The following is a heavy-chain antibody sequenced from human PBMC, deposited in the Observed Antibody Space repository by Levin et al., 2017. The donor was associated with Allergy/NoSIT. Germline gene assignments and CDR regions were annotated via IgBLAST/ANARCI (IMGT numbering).Heavy chain of an antibody. D-gene: IGHD6-13*01. J-gene: IGHJ4*02. V-gene: IGHV3-21*01. CDR3: ARGGCGSGWFCFDY. Sequence: GGSLRLSCAASGFTFSDYSMDWVRQAPGKGLEWVSSISSSSADIYYGDAVKGRFTISRDNAKNSLSLQMNSLRVEDTAVYYCARGGCGSGWFCFDYWGQGTLVTVSS. CDR2: ISSSSADI. CDR1: GFTFSDYS.